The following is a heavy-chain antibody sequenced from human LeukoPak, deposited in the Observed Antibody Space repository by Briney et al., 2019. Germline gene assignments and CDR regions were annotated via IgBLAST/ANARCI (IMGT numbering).Heavy chain of an antibody. CDR2: IYSGGST. Sequence: GGSLRLSCAASGFTVTTNYMSWVRQAPGKGLEWVSVIYSGGSTYYADSVKGRFTISRRNSKNTLYLQMDSLRDEDTAVYYCARGDFWSGYYTGLYWGQGTLVTVSS. CDR1: GFTVTTNY. V-gene: IGHV3-53*04. D-gene: IGHD3-3*01. CDR3: ARGDFWSGYYTGLY. J-gene: IGHJ4*02.